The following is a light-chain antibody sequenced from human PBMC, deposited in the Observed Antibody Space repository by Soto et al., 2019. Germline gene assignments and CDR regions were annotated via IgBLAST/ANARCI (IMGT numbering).Light chain of an antibody. CDR1: QSVSSN. CDR3: QQYGNSAWT. V-gene: IGKV3-15*01. CDR2: GAS. Sequence: EIVMTQSPATLSVSPGERATLSCRASQSVSSNLAWYQQKPGQAPRLLFYGASTRATGIPARFSGSGSGTDFTLTISSLQSEDFAVYYCQQYGNSAWTCGQGTKVEIK. J-gene: IGKJ1*01.